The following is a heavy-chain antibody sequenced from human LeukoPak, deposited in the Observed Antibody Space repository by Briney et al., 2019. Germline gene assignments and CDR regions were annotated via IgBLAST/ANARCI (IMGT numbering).Heavy chain of an antibody. V-gene: IGHV2-5*02. D-gene: IGHD6-6*01. CDR3: AHRSSIAATHAFDI. CDR1: GFSLSTSGVG. CDR2: IYWDDDK. J-gene: IGHJ3*02. Sequence: SGPTLVNPTQTLTLTCTFSGFSLSTSGVGVGWIRQPPGKALEWLALIYWDDDKRYSPSLKSRLTITKDTSKNQVVLTVTNMDPVDTVTYYCAHRSSIAATHAFDIWGQGTMVTVSS.